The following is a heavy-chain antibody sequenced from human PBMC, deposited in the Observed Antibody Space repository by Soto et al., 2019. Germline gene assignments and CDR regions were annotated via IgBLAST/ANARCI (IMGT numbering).Heavy chain of an antibody. J-gene: IGHJ4*02. CDR2: IKQDGSEK. CDR1: GFTFSSYW. Sequence: GGSLRLSCAASGFTFSSYWMSWFRQAPGKGLEWVANIKQDGSEKYSVDSVKGRLTISRDNAKKSLYLQMSSLSAEDTAVYYCARHGGMVRGVLITTYIDYWGQGTPVTVSS. D-gene: IGHD3-10*01. V-gene: IGHV3-7*01. CDR3: ARHGGMVRGVLITTYIDY.